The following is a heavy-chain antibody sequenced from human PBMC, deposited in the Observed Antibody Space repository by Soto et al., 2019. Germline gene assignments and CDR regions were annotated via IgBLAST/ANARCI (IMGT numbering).Heavy chain of an antibody. CDR1: GFTVDDYA. V-gene: IGHV3-9*01. Sequence: LRLSCGASGFTVDDYAMDWVRQAPGKGLEWVSGISWNSGSIGYADSVKGRFTISRDNSKNTLYLQMNSLRAEDTAVYYCAKDFYSSALGAFDIWGQGTMVTVS. CDR3: AKDFYSSALGAFDI. D-gene: IGHD6-13*01. CDR2: ISWNSGSI. J-gene: IGHJ3*02.